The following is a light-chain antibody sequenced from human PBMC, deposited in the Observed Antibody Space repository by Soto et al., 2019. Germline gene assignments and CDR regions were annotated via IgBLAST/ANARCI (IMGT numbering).Light chain of an antibody. CDR3: QQYGSSGT. CDR2: GAS. V-gene: IGKV3-20*01. Sequence: EIVLTQSPGTLSLSPVERATLSCRASQSVSNNYLAWYQQKPGQAPRLLIYGASNRATGIPDRFSGSGSGTDFTLTISRLEPEDFAVYYCQQYGSSGTFGHGTKVDIK. J-gene: IGKJ1*01. CDR1: QSVSNNY.